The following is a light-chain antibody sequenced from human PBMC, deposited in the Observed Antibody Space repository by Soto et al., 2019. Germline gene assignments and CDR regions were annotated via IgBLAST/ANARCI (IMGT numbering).Light chain of an antibody. CDR2: AAS. J-gene: IGKJ1*01. Sequence: EIVMSQSPATVSVSPGERATLSCRASQSVKNNVAWYQQKPGQAPRLLIYAASTRATDIPTRFSGRGSGTEFTLTISSLQSEDFAVYYCQQYGRSPTTFGQGTKVEIK. CDR3: QQYGRSPTT. CDR1: QSVKNN. V-gene: IGKV3-15*01.